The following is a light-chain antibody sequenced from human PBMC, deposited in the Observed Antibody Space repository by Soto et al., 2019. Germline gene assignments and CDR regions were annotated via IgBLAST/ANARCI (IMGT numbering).Light chain of an antibody. CDR3: QQYSSYSWT. CDR2: DAS. CDR1: QSISSW. J-gene: IGKJ1*01. Sequence: DIQMTPSPSTPPASVGDRVTITCRASQSISSWLAWYQQKPGKAPKLLIYDASSLESGVPSRFSGSGSGTEFTLTISSLQPDDFATYYCQQYSSYSWTFGRGTKVEIK. V-gene: IGKV1-5*01.